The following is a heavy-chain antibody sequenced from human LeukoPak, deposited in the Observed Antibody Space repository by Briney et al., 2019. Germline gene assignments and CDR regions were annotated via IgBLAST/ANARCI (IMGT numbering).Heavy chain of an antibody. D-gene: IGHD1-26*01. CDR1: GASISSTSYY. J-gene: IGHJ4*02. CDR3: AREFGGSYSHFDY. Sequence: SDTLSLTCTVSGASISSTSYYWSWIRQPAGTGLEWIGRIYTSGSTNYNPSLKSRVTISVDTSKNQFSLKLSSVTAADTAVYYCAREFGGSYSHFDYWGQGTLVTVSS. V-gene: IGHV4-61*02. CDR2: IYTSGST.